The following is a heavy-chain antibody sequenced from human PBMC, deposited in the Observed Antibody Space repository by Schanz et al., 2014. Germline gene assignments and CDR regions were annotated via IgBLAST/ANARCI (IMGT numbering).Heavy chain of an antibody. CDR3: ARGGSSDWYGLFDS. Sequence: QAQLVESGGGVVQPGGSLRLSCAASRFAFSNCGMHWVRQAPGKGLEWVAFIRYDASNEYYADSVKGRFTTSRDNSKNTMYLQMNSLRAEDTAVYYCARGGSSDWYGLFDSWGPGTLVTVSS. D-gene: IGHD6-19*01. CDR2: IRYDASNE. J-gene: IGHJ4*02. CDR1: RFAFSNCG. V-gene: IGHV3-30*02.